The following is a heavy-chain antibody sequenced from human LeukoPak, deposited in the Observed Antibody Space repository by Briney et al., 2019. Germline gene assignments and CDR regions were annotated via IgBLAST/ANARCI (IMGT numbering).Heavy chain of an antibody. D-gene: IGHD3-16*02. CDR2: INHSVST. Sequence: PSETLSLTCAVYGGSFSGYYWSWICHPPGKGLEWIGEINHSVSTNYKPSLKSRVTISVDTSKNQFSLKLSSVTAADTAVYYCARGYYDYVWGSYRPNPYFDYWGQGTLVTVSS. V-gene: IGHV4-34*01. J-gene: IGHJ4*02. CDR3: ARGYYDYVWGSYRPNPYFDY. CDR1: GGSFSGYY.